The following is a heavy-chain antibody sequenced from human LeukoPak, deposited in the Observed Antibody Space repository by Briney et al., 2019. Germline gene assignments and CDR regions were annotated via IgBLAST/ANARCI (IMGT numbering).Heavy chain of an antibody. CDR3: ARFETVAAKPIEH. CDR2: ISSSGSTI. V-gene: IGHV3-11*04. J-gene: IGHJ1*01. Sequence: PGGSLRLSCAASGFTFSDYYMSWIRQAPGKGLEWVSYISSSGSTIYYADSVKGRFTISRDNAKNSLYLQMNSLRAEDTAVYYCARFETVAAKPIEHWGPGTLVTVSS. D-gene: IGHD6-19*01. CDR1: GFTFSDYY.